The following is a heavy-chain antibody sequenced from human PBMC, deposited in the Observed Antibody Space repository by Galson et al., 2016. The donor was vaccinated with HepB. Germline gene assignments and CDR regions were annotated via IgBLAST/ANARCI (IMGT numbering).Heavy chain of an antibody. CDR1: GFTFSDYY. CDR3: AREVGGYSGYDP. Sequence: SLRLSCAASGFTFSDYYMSWIRQAPGKGLEWVSYISSSGIYTNYADSVKGRFTISRDNANNSLYLQMNSLRADDTAVYYRAREVGGYSGYDPWGQGTLVTVPS. D-gene: IGHD5-12*01. V-gene: IGHV3-11*06. J-gene: IGHJ5*02. CDR2: ISSSGIYT.